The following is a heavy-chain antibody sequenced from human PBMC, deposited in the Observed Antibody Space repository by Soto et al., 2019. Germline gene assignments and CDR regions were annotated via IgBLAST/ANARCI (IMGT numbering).Heavy chain of an antibody. V-gene: IGHV4-34*01. D-gene: IGHD3-9*01. CDR1: GGIIRGYY. J-gene: IGHJ5*02. Sequence: EKFSHSHAVYGGIIRGYYRIGHRQPPGKGLEWIGEINQSGSTNYNPSLKSRVTISEDTSKNQFSLKLSSVTAADTAVYYCARLYAILTGYYWFDPWGQGALVT. CDR3: ARLYAILTGYYWFDP. CDR2: INQSGST.